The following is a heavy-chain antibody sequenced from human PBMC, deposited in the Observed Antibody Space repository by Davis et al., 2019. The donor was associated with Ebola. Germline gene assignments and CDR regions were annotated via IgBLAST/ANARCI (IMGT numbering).Heavy chain of an antibody. J-gene: IGHJ4*02. CDR3: ARAVPGKEDLDF. Sequence: PGGSLRLSCAASGFPFSNYAMHWCLQPPDRGPEGVAVASHDGTTTFYEDSVKGRFTISRDNSKSSLYLQLNRLRTQDTAVYFCARAVPGKEDLDFWGQGTLVTVSS. CDR2: ASHDGTTT. D-gene: IGHD6-19*01. V-gene: IGHV3-30*04. CDR1: GFPFSNYA.